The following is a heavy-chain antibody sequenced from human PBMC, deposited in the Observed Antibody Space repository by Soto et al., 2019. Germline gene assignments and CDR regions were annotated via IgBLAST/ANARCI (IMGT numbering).Heavy chain of an antibody. CDR2: ISYDGSNK. Sequence: QVQLVESGGGVVQPGRSLRLSCAASGFTFSSYAMHWVRQAPGKGLEWVAVISYDGSNKYYADSVKGRFTISRDNSKNTLYLQMNSLRAEDTAVYYCARDSSGYDPGGFDYWGQGTLVTVSS. J-gene: IGHJ4*02. CDR1: GFTFSSYA. V-gene: IGHV3-30-3*01. D-gene: IGHD5-12*01. CDR3: ARDSSGYDPGGFDY.